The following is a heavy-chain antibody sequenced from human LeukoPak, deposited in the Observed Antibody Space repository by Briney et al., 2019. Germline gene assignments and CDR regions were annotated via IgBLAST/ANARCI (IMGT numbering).Heavy chain of an antibody. Sequence: SETLSLTCTVSGGSISSYYWSWIRQPAGKGLEWIGIIYYSGSTHYNPSLKSRVTISVDTSKNQFSLKLSSMTAADTAMYYCARGIATAGGYYYYYMDVWGKGTTVTVSS. D-gene: IGHD6-13*01. J-gene: IGHJ6*03. CDR1: GGSISSYY. CDR3: ARGIATAGGYYYYYMDV. V-gene: IGHV4-59*12. CDR2: IYYSGST.